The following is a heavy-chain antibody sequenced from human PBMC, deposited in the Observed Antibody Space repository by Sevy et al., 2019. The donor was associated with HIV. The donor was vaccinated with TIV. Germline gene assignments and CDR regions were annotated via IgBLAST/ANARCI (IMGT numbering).Heavy chain of an antibody. CDR1: GFTFSSYE. Sequence: GGSLRLSCAASGFTFSSYEMNWVRQAPGKGLEWVSYISSSGSTIYYADSVKGRFTISRDNAKNSLYLQMNSLRAEDTAVYYCARCQTAGDAFDIWGQGTMVTVSS. D-gene: IGHD6-13*01. CDR2: ISSSGSTI. J-gene: IGHJ3*02. V-gene: IGHV3-48*03. CDR3: ARCQTAGDAFDI.